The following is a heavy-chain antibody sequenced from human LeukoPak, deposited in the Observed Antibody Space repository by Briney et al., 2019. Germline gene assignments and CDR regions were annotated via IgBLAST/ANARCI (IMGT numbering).Heavy chain of an antibody. V-gene: IGHV4-59*01. J-gene: IGHJ4*02. CDR1: CGSISSYY. CDR3: ARVSAVAAYFDY. Sequence: KPSETLSLTCTVSCGSISSYYWSWIRQPPGKGLEWIGYIYYSGSTNYNPSLKSRVTISVDTSKNQFSLKLSSVTAADTAVYYCARVSAVAAYFDYWGQGTLVTVSS. D-gene: IGHD6-19*01. CDR2: IYYSGST.